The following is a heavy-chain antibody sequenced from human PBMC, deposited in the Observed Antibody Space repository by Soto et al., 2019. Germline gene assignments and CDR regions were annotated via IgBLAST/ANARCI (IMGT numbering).Heavy chain of an antibody. J-gene: IGHJ3*02. CDR1: GFTFSSYG. D-gene: IGHD2-15*01. CDR2: ISYDGSNK. Sequence: ESGGGVVQPGRSLRLSCAASGFTFSSYGMHWVRQAPGKGLEWVAVISYDGSNKYYADSVKGRFTISRDNSKNTLYLQMNSLRAEDTAVYYCAKDYVVVAATPEVPDAFDIWGQGTMVTVSS. CDR3: AKDYVVVAATPEVPDAFDI. V-gene: IGHV3-30*18.